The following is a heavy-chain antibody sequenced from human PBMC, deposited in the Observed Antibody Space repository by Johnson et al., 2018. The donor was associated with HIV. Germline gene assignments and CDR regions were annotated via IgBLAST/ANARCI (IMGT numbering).Heavy chain of an antibody. Sequence: QVQLVESGGGVVQPGRSLRLSCAASGFTFSSYGMHWVRQAPGKGLEWVAVIWYDGSNKYYADSVKGRFTISRDNSKNTLYLQMNSLRAEDTAVYYCAKDSSSWYVGAFDIWGQGTMVTVSS. CDR3: AKDSSSWYVGAFDI. D-gene: IGHD6-13*01. CDR2: IWYDGSNK. J-gene: IGHJ3*02. CDR1: GFTFSSYG. V-gene: IGHV3-33*06.